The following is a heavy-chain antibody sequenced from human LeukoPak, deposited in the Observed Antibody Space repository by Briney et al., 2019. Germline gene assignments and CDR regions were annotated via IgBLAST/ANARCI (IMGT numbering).Heavy chain of an antibody. CDR3: ARARDSSWYFDL. D-gene: IGHD4-11*01. Sequence: SETLSLTCTVSGYSITSGYYWGWVRQSPGKGLEWLASIYYSGSTYYNPSLKSRVTISVDTSKNQFSLKLSSVTAADTAVYYCARARDSSWYFDLWGRGTLVTVSS. J-gene: IGHJ2*01. CDR2: IYYSGST. V-gene: IGHV4-38-2*02. CDR1: GYSITSGYY.